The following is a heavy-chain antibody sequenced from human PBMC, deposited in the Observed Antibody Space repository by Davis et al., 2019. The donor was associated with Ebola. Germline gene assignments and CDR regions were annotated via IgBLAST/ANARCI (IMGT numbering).Heavy chain of an antibody. V-gene: IGHV4-31*03. CDR1: GGSISSGGYY. Sequence: PSETLSLTCTVSGGSISSGGYYWSWIRQHPGKGLEWIGYIYYSGSTYYNPSLKSRVTISVDTSKNQFSLKLSSVTAADTAVYYCARAIAARGAFDIWGQGTMVTVSS. D-gene: IGHD6-6*01. CDR3: ARAIAARGAFDI. J-gene: IGHJ3*02. CDR2: IYYSGST.